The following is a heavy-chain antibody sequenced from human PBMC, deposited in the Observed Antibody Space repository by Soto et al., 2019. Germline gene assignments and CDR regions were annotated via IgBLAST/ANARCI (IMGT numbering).Heavy chain of an antibody. CDR3: ADRNYYGEMADDY. D-gene: IGHD3-10*01. CDR1: GGSISSSSYY. J-gene: IGHJ4*02. Sequence: QLQLQESGPGLVKPSETLSLTCTVSGGSISSSSYYWGWIRQPPGKGLVWIGSIYSSGGTYYNPSLKSRVTISVDTSKNQFSLKLSSVTAAETGLYYCADRNYYGEMADDYWGQGTLVTVSS. CDR2: IYSSGGT. V-gene: IGHV4-39*01.